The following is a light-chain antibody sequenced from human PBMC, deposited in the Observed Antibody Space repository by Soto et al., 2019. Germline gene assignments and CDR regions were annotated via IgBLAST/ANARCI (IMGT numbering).Light chain of an antibody. CDR2: AAS. CDR1: QIVSRSY. Sequence: EIVLTQSPGTLSLSQGERATLSCGASQIVSRSYLAWYQQKPGQAPRLLIYAASSRATGIPDRFSGSGSGTDFTLTISRMEPEDFAVYYCQQYGSAPRTFGQGTKVEVK. J-gene: IGKJ1*01. V-gene: IGKV3-20*01. CDR3: QQYGSAPRT.